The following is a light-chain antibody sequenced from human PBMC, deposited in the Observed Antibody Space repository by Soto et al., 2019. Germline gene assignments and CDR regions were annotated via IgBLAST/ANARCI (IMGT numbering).Light chain of an antibody. V-gene: IGKV1-39*01. CDR1: QSISSD. Sequence: DIQMTQSPSSLSASVGDRVTITCRASQSISSDLNWYQQKPGKAPKLLIYAASSLQSGVPSRFSGSGSGTDFTLAISILQPEEFASYYYQQSYSPLTFGGGTKVEIK. CDR2: AAS. J-gene: IGKJ4*01. CDR3: QQSYSPLT.